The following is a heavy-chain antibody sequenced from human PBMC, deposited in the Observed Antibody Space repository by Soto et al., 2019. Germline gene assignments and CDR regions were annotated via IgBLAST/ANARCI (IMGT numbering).Heavy chain of an antibody. CDR2: VYYSGST. D-gene: IGHD3-10*01. CDR3: ARHPVGGSGRYFFYYMDV. CDR1: GGSTSSYS. V-gene: IGHV4-59*08. Sequence: PSETLSLTCTVSGGSTSSYSWSWIRQPPGKGLEWIGCVYYSGSTNYSPSLRSRVTMSVDTSKKQFSLKLSSVTAADTAVYFCARHPVGGSGRYFFYYMDVWGKGTTVNVSS. J-gene: IGHJ6*03.